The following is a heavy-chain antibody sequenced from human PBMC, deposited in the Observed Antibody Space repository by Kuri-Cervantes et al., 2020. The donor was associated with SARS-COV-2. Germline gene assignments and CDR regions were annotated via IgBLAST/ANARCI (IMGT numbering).Heavy chain of an antibody. D-gene: IGHD3-22*01. J-gene: IGHJ2*01. Sequence: SETLSLTCTVSGGSITNNHYFWGWIRQPPGKGLEWIANIYYAGNTYYNASLKSRVNISVDTSKNQFSLTVTSLTAADTAVYYCARGRNDISMIALVVTTSSWYFDLWGRGTLVTVSS. CDR1: GGSITNNHYF. V-gene: IGHV4-39*07. CDR2: IYYAGNT. CDR3: ARGRNDISMIALVVTTSSWYFDL.